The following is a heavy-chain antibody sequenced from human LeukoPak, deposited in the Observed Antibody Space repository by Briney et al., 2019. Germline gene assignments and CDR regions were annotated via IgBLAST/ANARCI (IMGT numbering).Heavy chain of an antibody. D-gene: IGHD2-21*01. CDR2: ISVSGGGT. CDR3: VKDWRDDSNCGNDCLQY. Sequence: GGSLRLSCAASGFTFSTYAMTWVRQAPGKGLEWVSSISVSGGGTYYADSVRGWFTISRDISENTLFLHMNSLRAEDTAVYYCVKDWRDDSNCGNDCLQYWGQGTLVTVSS. V-gene: IGHV3-23*01. CDR1: GFTFSTYA. J-gene: IGHJ4*02.